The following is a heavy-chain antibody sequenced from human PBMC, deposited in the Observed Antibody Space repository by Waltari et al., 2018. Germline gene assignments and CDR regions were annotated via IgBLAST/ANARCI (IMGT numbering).Heavy chain of an antibody. Sequence: EGQLVESGGGLVQPGGSLRLSCAASGITFRNHWLHWVRQAPGKGPVCISRISSDGTGTDYADSVQGRFVISRDNARDTLYLQMNNLRAEDTALYYCARLEAEQWLGVYWGPGTLVTVSS. D-gene: IGHD6-19*01. CDR3: ARLEAEQWLGVY. J-gene: IGHJ4*02. CDR2: ISSDGTGT. CDR1: GITFRNHW. V-gene: IGHV3-74*01.